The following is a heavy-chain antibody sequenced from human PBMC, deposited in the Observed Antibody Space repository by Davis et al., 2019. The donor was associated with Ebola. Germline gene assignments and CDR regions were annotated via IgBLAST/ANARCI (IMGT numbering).Heavy chain of an antibody. D-gene: IGHD3-10*01. CDR1: GDSVAGGSGG. J-gene: IGHJ6*04. CDR3: ARGWFRGGMDV. Sequence: HSQTLSLTCAISGDSVAGGSGGWNLIRQSPSRGLEWLGRTYYSSKWYTGYAESVKSRINISPDTAKNQFSLQLNSVTPEDTALYYCARGWFRGGMDVWGEGTTVTVSS. CDR2: TYYSSKWYT. V-gene: IGHV6-1*01.